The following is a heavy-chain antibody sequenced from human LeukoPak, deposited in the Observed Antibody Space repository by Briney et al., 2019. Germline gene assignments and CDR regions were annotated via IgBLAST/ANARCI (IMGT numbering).Heavy chain of an antibody. J-gene: IGHJ5*02. V-gene: IGHV3-49*03. CDR1: GFTFGDYA. Sequence: GRSLRLSCTASGFTFGDYAMSWFRQAPGKGLEWVGFIRSKAYGGTTEYAASVKGRFTISRDDSKSIAYLQMNSLKTEDTAVYYCTREKIASYYDWFDPWGQGTLVTVSS. D-gene: IGHD1-26*01. CDR2: IRSKAYGGTT. CDR3: TREKIASYYDWFDP.